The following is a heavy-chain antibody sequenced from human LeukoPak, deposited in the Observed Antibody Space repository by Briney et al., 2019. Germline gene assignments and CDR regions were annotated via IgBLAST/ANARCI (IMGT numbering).Heavy chain of an antibody. CDR3: ARDSFLVAAAGTGNLDY. CDR1: GFTFSSYA. CDR2: ISYDGSNK. V-gene: IGHV3-30-3*01. Sequence: GGSLRLSCAASGFTFSSYAMHWVRQAPGKGLEWVAVISYDGSNKYYANSVKGRFTISRDNSKNTLYLQINSLRAEDTAVYYCARDSFLVAAAGTGNLDYWGQGTLVTVSS. D-gene: IGHD6-13*01. J-gene: IGHJ4*02.